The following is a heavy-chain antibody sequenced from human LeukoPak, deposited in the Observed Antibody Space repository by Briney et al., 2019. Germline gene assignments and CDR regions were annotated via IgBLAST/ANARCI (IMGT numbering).Heavy chain of an antibody. J-gene: IGHJ4*02. V-gene: IGHV1-2*02. CDR2: INTYNGVT. CDR1: GYTFTGHY. CDR3: APESRVRGVMYFYES. Sequence: ASVKVSCKASGYTFTGHYMHWVRQAPGQGHGWMGWINTYNGVTSYAQNFQGRVTITRDTSVTTAYLELSRLRSDETAVYYCAPESRVRGVMYFYESWGQGTLVTVSS. D-gene: IGHD3-10*01.